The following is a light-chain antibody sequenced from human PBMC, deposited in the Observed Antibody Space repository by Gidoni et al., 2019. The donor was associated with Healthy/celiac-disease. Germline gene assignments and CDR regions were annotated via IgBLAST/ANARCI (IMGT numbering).Light chain of an antibody. CDR3: QQSYSSPRYT. CDR2: AAS. Sequence: DIQMTQSPSPLSPSVSDSVTITCRASQSISSYFNCYQQKPGKAPKLLINAASSLQSGGPSSFSGSGSGADFSLTISSLQHEDVAAYYCQQSYSSPRYTFGQGTKLEIK. CDR1: QSISSY. V-gene: IGKV1-39*01. J-gene: IGKJ2*01.